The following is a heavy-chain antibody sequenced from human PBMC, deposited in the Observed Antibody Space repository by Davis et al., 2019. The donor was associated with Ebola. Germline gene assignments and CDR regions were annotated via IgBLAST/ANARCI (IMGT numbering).Heavy chain of an antibody. CDR1: GGSISSIIYY. J-gene: IGHJ4*02. V-gene: IGHV4-61*01. D-gene: IGHD3-10*01. CDR2: IYYSGST. CDR3: ARKGVSGELDY. Sequence: SETLSLTCTVSGGSISSIIYYWTWVRQPPGKGLEWIGNIYYSGSTEYSPSLESRVSMSVDTSKNQFSLRLTSVTAADTAIYYCARKGVSGELDYWGQGSLVIVSS.